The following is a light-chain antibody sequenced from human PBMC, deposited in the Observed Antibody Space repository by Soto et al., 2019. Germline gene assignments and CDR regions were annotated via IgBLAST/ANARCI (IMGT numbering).Light chain of an antibody. Sequence: QSALTQPASVSGSPGQSITISCTGTSSDVGRYDYVSWYQQHPGRAPKVIIYEVSNRPSGVSNRFSGSKSGNTASLTISGLQAEDEADYYCSSYTSSSTYVFGTGTKLTVL. V-gene: IGLV2-14*01. CDR1: SSDVGRYDY. CDR3: SSYTSSSTYV. J-gene: IGLJ1*01. CDR2: EVS.